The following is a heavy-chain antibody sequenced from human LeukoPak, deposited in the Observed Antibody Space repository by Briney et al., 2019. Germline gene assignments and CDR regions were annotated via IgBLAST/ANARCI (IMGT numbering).Heavy chain of an antibody. J-gene: IGHJ3*02. CDR3: AKGSGWSYDAFDI. V-gene: IGHV3-23*01. D-gene: IGHD6-19*01. Sequence: GGSLRLSCAASGFTFSSYAMSWVRQAPGKGLEWVSAISGSGGSTYYADSVKGRFTISRDNSKNTLYLQMNSLRVEDTAVYYCAKGSGWSYDAFDIWGQGTMVTVSS. CDR2: ISGSGGST. CDR1: GFTFSSYA.